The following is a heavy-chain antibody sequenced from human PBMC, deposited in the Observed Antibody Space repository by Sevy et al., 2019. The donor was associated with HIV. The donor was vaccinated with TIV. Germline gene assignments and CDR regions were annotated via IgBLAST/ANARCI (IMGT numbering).Heavy chain of an antibody. CDR3: AKDVDSTPCRMDV. V-gene: IGHV3-23*01. CDR1: GFTFDSYA. Sequence: GGSLRLSCAASGFTFDSYAMNWVRQAPGKGLEWVSAISGSALTTYYAGSVKGRFTISRDNSKNTLYLQMNSLRAEDTAINYCAKDVDSTPCRMDVWGQGTTVTVSS. J-gene: IGHJ6*02. D-gene: IGHD3-9*01. CDR2: ISGSALTT.